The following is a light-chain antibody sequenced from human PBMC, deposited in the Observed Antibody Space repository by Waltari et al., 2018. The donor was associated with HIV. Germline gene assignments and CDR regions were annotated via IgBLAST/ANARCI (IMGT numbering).Light chain of an antibody. CDR3: QVWDSSSDHWV. CDR1: NLEIKS. J-gene: IGLJ3*02. V-gene: IGLV3-21*04. Sequence: SYVLTQPPSVSVAPGKTAKIACEGDNLEIKSVHWYQQRPGKAPIQVIDDDSDRPSGSPERFSGSNSGNTATLSITRVEVGDEADYYCQVWDSSSDHWVFGGGTKLTVL. CDR2: DDS.